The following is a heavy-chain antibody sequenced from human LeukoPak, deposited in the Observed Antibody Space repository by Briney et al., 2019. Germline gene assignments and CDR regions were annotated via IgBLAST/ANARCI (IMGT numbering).Heavy chain of an antibody. D-gene: IGHD2-2*01. Sequence: PSETLALTCAVYGGSFSGYYWSWIRQPPGKGLEWIGDINHSGSTNFNPSFKSRVAVPVDTSKNQFSLTLSSVTAADTAVYYCARGGGGRYCSSTSCSTQTNNWFDPWGQGTLVTVSS. V-gene: IGHV4-34*01. CDR1: GGSFSGYY. J-gene: IGHJ5*02. CDR2: INHSGST. CDR3: ARGGGGRYCSSTSCSTQTNNWFDP.